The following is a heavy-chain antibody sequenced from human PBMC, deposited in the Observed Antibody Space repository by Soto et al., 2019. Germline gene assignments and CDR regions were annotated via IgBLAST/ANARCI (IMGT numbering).Heavy chain of an antibody. CDR2: ISGSGGST. CDR1: GFTFSSYA. CDR3: AKVPALMTTVTERNYYYYMDV. J-gene: IGHJ6*03. D-gene: IGHD4-4*01. V-gene: IGHV3-23*01. Sequence: PGGSLRLSCAASGFTFSSYAMSWVRQAPGKGLEWVSAISGSGGSTYYADSVKGRFTISRDNSKNTLYLQMNSLRAEDTAVYYFAKVPALMTTVTERNYYYYMDVWGKGTTVTVSS.